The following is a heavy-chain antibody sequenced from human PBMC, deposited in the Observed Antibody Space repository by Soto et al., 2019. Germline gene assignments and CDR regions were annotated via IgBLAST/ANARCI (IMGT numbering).Heavy chain of an antibody. CDR3: ASDGISSGYSYYYDGMDV. D-gene: IGHD3-22*01. CDR2: INQDGSEK. CDR1: GFTFSSYW. J-gene: IGHJ6*02. Sequence: EVQLVESGGGLVQPGGSLRLSCAASGFTFSSYWMSWVRQAPGKGLEWVANINQDGSEKFYVGSVKGRITICSNNTKKSLYLQMSTLGVDAAAVYYCASDGISSGYSYYYDGMDVWGQGTTVTVSS. V-gene: IGHV3-7*05.